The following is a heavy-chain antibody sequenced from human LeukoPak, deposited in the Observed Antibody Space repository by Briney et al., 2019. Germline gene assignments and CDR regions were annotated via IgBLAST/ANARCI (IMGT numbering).Heavy chain of an antibody. V-gene: IGHV3-30*02. CDR1: GFTFSSYG. CDR2: IRYDGSNK. Sequence: AGGSLRLSCAASGFTFSSYGMHWVRQALGKGLEWVAFIRYDGSNKYYADSVKGRFTISRDNSKNTLYLQMNSLRAEDTAVYYCAKDSMYYYDSSGQGDAFDIWGQGTMVTVSS. J-gene: IGHJ3*02. CDR3: AKDSMYYYDSSGQGDAFDI. D-gene: IGHD3-22*01.